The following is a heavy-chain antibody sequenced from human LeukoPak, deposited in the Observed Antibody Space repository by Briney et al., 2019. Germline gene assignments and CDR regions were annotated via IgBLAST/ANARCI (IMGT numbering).Heavy chain of an antibody. CDR1: GFSFSDSP. CDR3: TRQRPRTGTFDY. Sequence: HAGGSLKLSCAASGFSFSDSPMHWVRQASGKGLEWVGRVRDRANSYATGYAASVEGRFTISRDDSENTAYLQMNSLIIEDTAVYYCTRQRPRTGTFDYWGQGVLVTVSS. J-gene: IGHJ4*02. CDR2: VRDRANSYAT. D-gene: IGHD3/OR15-3a*01. V-gene: IGHV3-73*01.